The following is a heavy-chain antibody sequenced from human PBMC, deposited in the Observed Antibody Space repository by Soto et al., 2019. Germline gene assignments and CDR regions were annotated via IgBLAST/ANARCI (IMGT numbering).Heavy chain of an antibody. D-gene: IGHD6-13*01. CDR1: GFTFSSYA. CDR2: ISYDGSNK. J-gene: IGHJ5*02. Sequence: VGSLRLSYAASGFTFSSYAMHWVRQAPGKGLEWVAVISYDGSNKYYADSVKGRFTISRDNSKNTLYLQMNSLRAEDTAVYYCARVPSSWPNWFDPWGQGTLVTVSS. V-gene: IGHV3-30-3*01. CDR3: ARVPSSWPNWFDP.